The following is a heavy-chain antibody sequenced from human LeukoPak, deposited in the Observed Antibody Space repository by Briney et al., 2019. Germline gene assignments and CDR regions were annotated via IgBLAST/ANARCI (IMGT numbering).Heavy chain of an antibody. CDR2: ISAYNGNT. CDR3: ARSGTSYSSSWHRLDY. CDR1: GYTFTSYG. V-gene: IGHV1-18*01. Sequence: ASVKVSCKASGYTFTSYGISWVRQAPGQGLEWMGWISAYNGNTNYAQKLQGRVTMTTDTSTSTAYMELRSLRSDDTAVYYCARSGTSYSSSWHRLDYWGQGTLVTVSS. D-gene: IGHD6-13*01. J-gene: IGHJ4*02.